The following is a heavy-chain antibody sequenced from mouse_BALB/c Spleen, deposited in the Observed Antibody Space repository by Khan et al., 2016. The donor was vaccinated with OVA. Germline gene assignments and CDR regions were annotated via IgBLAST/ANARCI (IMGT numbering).Heavy chain of an antibody. CDR1: GYTFTSYV. J-gene: IGHJ3*01. D-gene: IGHD1-1*01. CDR2: IYPFNDDT. Sequence: VQLQQSGPELVKPGASVKMSCKASGYTFTSYVMHWVKQKPGLGLEWIGYIYPFNDDTKYNEKFKGKATLTSDKSSSTAYMELNSLTSEDSAVYCCAQVGTYYVALAYWGQGTLVTVSA. V-gene: IGHV1S136*01. CDR3: AQVGTYYVALAY.